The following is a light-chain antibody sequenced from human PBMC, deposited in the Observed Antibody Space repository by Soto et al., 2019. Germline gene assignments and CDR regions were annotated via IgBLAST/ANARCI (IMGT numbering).Light chain of an antibody. V-gene: IGKV3-11*01. CDR2: DSS. Sequence: IMLSPSPRAVPLTPGASATLSCRASQSVSDLAWYQQKPGQAPRLLIYDSSNRATGIPARFSGGGSGTDFTLTISSLEPEDFAVYYCQQRSNWPWTFGQGTKVDI. J-gene: IGKJ1*01. CDR1: QSVSD. CDR3: QQRSNWPWT.